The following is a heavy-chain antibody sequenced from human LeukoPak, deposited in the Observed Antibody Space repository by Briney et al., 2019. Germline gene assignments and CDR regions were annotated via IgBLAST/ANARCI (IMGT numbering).Heavy chain of an antibody. J-gene: IGHJ4*02. CDR2: IWYDGSNK. V-gene: IGHV3-33*01. CDR1: GFTFSSYG. D-gene: IGHD3-9*01. CDR3: ARDSVKLRYFDWLALGLDY. Sequence: QPGGSLRLSCAASGFTFSSYGMHWVRQAPGKGLEWVAVIWYDGSNKYYADSVKGRFTISRDNSKNTLYLQMNSLRAEDTAVYYCARDSVKLRYFDWLALGLDYWGQGTLVTVSS.